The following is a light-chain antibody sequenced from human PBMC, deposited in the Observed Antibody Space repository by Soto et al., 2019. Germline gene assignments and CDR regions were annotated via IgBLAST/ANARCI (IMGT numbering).Light chain of an antibody. J-gene: IGKJ4*01. CDR3: QQRSNWPRLT. CDR1: QSVSSY. CDR2: DAS. V-gene: IGKV3-11*01. Sequence: EIVMTQSPGTLSVSPGERATLSCRASQSVSSYLAWYQQKPGQAPRLLIYDASNRATGIPARFSGSGSGTDFTLTISSLEPEDFAVYYCQQRSNWPRLTFGGGTKVDIK.